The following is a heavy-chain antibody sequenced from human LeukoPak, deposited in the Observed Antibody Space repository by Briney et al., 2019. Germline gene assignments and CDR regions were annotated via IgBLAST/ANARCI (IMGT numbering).Heavy chain of an antibody. CDR2: IWYDGSNK. V-gene: IGHV3-33*01. Sequence: PGGSLRLSCAASGCTFSSYGMHWVRQAPGKGLEWVAVIWYDGSNKYYADSVKGRFTISRDNSENTLYLQMNSLRAEDTAVYYCARDGSSSWTIDYWGQGTLVTVSS. D-gene: IGHD6-13*01. J-gene: IGHJ4*02. CDR3: ARDGSSSWTIDY. CDR1: GCTFSSYG.